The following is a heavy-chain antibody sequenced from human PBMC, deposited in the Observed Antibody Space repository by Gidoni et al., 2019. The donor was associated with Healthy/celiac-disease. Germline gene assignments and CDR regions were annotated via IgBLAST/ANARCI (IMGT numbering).Heavy chain of an antibody. D-gene: IGHD3-10*01. J-gene: IGHJ2*01. Sequence: QAQLQESGPGLLKPSETLSLTCAVSGYSISSGYYRGWIRQPPGTGLEWFGCIYHSGSTSYNPSLKSRFTISVDTSKNQFSLKLSSGTAADTAVYYCARGRSPSGLWGRGTLVTVSS. V-gene: IGHV4-38-2*01. CDR3: ARGRSPSGL. CDR2: IYHSGST. CDR1: GYSISSGYY.